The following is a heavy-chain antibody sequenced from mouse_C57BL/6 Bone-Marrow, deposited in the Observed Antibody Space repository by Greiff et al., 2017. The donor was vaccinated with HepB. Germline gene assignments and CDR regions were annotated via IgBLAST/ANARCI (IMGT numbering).Heavy chain of an antibody. J-gene: IGHJ3*01. D-gene: IGHD2-5*01. CDR3: ARIVTTWAWFAY. CDR1: GFTFSSYG. Sequence: EVKLMESGGDLVKPGGSLKLSCAASGFTFSSYGMSWVRQTPDKRLEWVANISSGGSYTYYPDTVKGRFTISRDNAKNTLYLQMSSLTSEDTAMYYCARIVTTWAWFAYWGQGTLVTVSA. V-gene: IGHV5-6*01. CDR2: ISSGGSYT.